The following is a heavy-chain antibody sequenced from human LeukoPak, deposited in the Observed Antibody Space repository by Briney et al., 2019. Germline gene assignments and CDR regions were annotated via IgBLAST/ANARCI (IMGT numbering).Heavy chain of an antibody. CDR2: IGTAGDT. J-gene: IGHJ2*01. CDR3: ARELVTAGHWYFDL. CDR1: GFTFTNHD. V-gene: IGHV3-13*04. Sequence: GGSLRLSCAAHGFTFTNHDMDWVPQPTGKGLEWVSSIGTAGDTNYQGSVKGRFTTSRDNAKNPLYLQMNRLRDGDTAVYYCARELVTAGHWYFDLWGRGTLVTVSS. D-gene: IGHD2-2*01.